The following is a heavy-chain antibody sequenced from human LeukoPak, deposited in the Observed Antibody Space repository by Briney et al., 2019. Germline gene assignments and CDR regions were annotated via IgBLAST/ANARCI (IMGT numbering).Heavy chain of an antibody. J-gene: IGHJ4*02. CDR1: GFPFSTYG. CDR3: TKSYYGSESYFPVGDY. V-gene: IGHV3-30*02. Sequence: GGSLRLSCSASGFPFSTYGMHWVRQAPDKGLEWVAFIRYDGSKTYYADSVKGRFTISRDNSKNTVYLQMNSLRPEDTAVNYCTKSYYGSESYFPVGDYWGQGTLVTVSS. CDR2: IRYDGSKT. D-gene: IGHD3-10*01.